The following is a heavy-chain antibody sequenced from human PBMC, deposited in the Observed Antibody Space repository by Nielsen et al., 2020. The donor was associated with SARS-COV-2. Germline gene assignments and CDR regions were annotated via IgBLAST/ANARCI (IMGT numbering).Heavy chain of an antibody. CDR2: ISSNGGST. V-gene: IGHV3-64*01. D-gene: IGHD3-9*01. Sequence: GESLKISCAASGFTFSSYAMHWVRQAPGKGLEYVSAISSNGGSTYYANSVKGRFTISRDDSKNTLYLQMNSLKTEDTAVYYCTTDESEYYDILTGYYLPFDYWGQGTLVTVSS. CDR3: TTDESEYYDILTGYYLPFDY. J-gene: IGHJ4*02. CDR1: GFTFSSYA.